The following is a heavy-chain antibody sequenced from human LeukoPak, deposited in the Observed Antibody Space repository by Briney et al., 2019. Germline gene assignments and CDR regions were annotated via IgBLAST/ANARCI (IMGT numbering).Heavy chain of an antibody. J-gene: IGHJ5*02. V-gene: IGHV3-53*01. Sequence: GGSLRLSCAASGFTVSSNYMSWVRQAPGKGLEWVSVIYSGGSTYYADSVRGRFTISRDNSKNTLYLQMNSLRAEDTAVYYCARAVAGTGWFDPWGQGTLVTVSS. CDR1: GFTVSSNY. CDR3: ARAVAGTGWFDP. D-gene: IGHD6-19*01. CDR2: IYSGGST.